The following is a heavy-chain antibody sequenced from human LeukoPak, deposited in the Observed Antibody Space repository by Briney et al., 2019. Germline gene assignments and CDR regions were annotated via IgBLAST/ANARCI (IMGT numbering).Heavy chain of an antibody. CDR3: AKDIEGSSWPNWFDP. CDR2: ISGSGGST. D-gene: IGHD6-13*01. CDR1: GFTFSSYG. V-gene: IGHV3-23*01. J-gene: IGHJ5*02. Sequence: GGTLRLSCAASGFTFSSYGMSWVRQAPGKGLEWVSAISGSGGSTYYADSVKGRFTISRDNSKNTLYLQMNSLRAEDTAVYYCAKDIEGSSWPNWFDPWGQGTLVTVSS.